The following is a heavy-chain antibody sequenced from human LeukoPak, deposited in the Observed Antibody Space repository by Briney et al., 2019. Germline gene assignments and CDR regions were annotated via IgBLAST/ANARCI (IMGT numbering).Heavy chain of an antibody. D-gene: IGHD6-19*01. CDR3: ARDGGAGSLFAY. CDR2: ISYDGSNK. V-gene: IGHV3-30-3*01. Sequence: PGGSLRLSCAASGFTFSSYAMHWVRQAPGKGLEWVAVISYDGSNKYYADSVKGRFTISRDNSKNTLYLQMNSLRAEDTAVYYCARDGGAGSLFAYWGQGTLVTVSS. CDR1: GFTFSSYA. J-gene: IGHJ4*02.